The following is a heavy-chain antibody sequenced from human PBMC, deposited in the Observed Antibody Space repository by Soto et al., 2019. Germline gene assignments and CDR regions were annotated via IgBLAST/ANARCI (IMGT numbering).Heavy chain of an antibody. Sequence: PGGSLRLSCAASGFTFSSYGMHWVRQAPGKGLEWVAVISYDGSNKYYADSVKGRFTISRDNSKNTLYLQMNSLRAEDTAVYYCAKAVPPDPIYCSGGSCYSSYFDYWGQGTLVTASS. CDR3: AKAVPPDPIYCSGGSCYSSYFDY. J-gene: IGHJ4*02. V-gene: IGHV3-30*18. CDR1: GFTFSSYG. CDR2: ISYDGSNK. D-gene: IGHD2-15*01.